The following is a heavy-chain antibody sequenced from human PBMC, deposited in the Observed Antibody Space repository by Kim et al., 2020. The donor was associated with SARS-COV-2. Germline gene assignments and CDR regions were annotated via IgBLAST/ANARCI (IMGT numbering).Heavy chain of an antibody. CDR3: AKNSRAKKITMKSYDYCFDY. CDR1: GFTFSSYA. D-gene: IGHD3-22*01. Sequence: GGSLRLSCAASGFTFSSYAMSWVRQAPGKGLEWVSAISGSGGSTYYADSVKGRFTISRDNSKNTLYLQMNSLRAEDTAVYYCAKNSRAKKITMKSYDYCFDYWGQGTLVTVSS. CDR2: ISGSGGST. V-gene: IGHV3-23*01. J-gene: IGHJ4*02.